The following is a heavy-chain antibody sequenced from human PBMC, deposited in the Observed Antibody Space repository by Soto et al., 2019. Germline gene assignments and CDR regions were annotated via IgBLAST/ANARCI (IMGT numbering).Heavy chain of an antibody. D-gene: IGHD6-19*01. CDR1: GGTFSSYA. CDR2: IIPIFGTA. CDR3: ARRGGIAVARNTAFDP. Sequence: SVKVSCKASGGTFSSYAISWVRQAPGQGLEWMGGIIPIFGTANYAQKFQGRVTITADKSTSTAYMELSSLRSEDTTVYYCARRGGIAVARNTAFDPWGQGTLVTVSS. J-gene: IGHJ5*02. V-gene: IGHV1-69*06.